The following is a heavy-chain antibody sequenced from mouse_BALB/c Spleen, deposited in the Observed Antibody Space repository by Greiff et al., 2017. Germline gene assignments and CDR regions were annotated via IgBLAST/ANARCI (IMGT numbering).Heavy chain of an antibody. D-gene: IGHD1-2*01. J-gene: IGHJ4*01. V-gene: IGHV14-3*02. CDR2: IDPANGNT. Sequence: VQLQQSGAELVKPGASVKFSCTASGFNIKDPYMHWVKQRPEQGLEWIGRIDPANGNTKYDPKFQGKATITADTSSNTAYLQLSSLTSEDTAVYYCATTATRRDAMDYWGQGTSVTVSS. CDR1: GFNIKDPY. CDR3: ATTATRRDAMDY.